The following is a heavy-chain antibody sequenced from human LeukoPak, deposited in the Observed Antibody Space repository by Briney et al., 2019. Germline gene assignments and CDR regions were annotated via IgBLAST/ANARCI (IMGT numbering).Heavy chain of an antibody. CDR1: GGSIRDYY. D-gene: IGHD3-10*01. V-gene: IGHV4-59*01. J-gene: IGHJ4*02. CDR2: IFHTGTT. CDR3: ARGDRSGSFHFDY. Sequence: SETLSLTCIVSGGSIRDYYWSWIRQPPGKAPEWLGYIFHTGTTNYNPSLEGRVTKSVDTSKNQFSLKLSSVTAADTAVYYCARGDRSGSFHFDYWGQGTLVTVSS.